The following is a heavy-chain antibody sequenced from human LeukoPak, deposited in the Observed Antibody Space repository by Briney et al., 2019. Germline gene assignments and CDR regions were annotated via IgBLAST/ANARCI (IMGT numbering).Heavy chain of an antibody. CDR1: GYTFTDYY. Sequence: ASVKVSCKASGYTFTDYYGHWVRLVPGQGLEWMGRISPNSGATNYAEKFRGRVTMARDTSINTVYMEMSSLRSDDTAVYYCARDLWGWGSDYLDYWGQGTLVTVSS. D-gene: IGHD4/OR15-4a*01. CDR2: ISPNSGAT. J-gene: IGHJ4*02. V-gene: IGHV1-2*06. CDR3: ARDLWGWGSDYLDY.